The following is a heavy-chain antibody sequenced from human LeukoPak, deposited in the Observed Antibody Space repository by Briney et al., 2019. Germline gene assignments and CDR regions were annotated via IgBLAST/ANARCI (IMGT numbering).Heavy chain of an antibody. CDR2: ITSNGGST. J-gene: IGHJ5*02. Sequence: GGSLRLSCAASGFIFSDYYMTWIRQAPGKGLEFVSAITSNGGSTYYADSVKGRFTISRDNSKNTLYLQMSSLRAEDTAVYYCVTVGMTSIWSYLRFDPRGQGTLVSVSS. D-gene: IGHD1-26*01. CDR3: VTVGMTSIWSYLRFDP. CDR1: GFIFSDYY. V-gene: IGHV3-64D*08.